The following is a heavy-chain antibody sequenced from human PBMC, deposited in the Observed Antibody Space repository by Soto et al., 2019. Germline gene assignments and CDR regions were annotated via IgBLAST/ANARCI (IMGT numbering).Heavy chain of an antibody. V-gene: IGHV4-30-4*01. J-gene: IGHJ5*02. CDR1: GGSISSGDYY. Sequence: SATLSLTCTVSGGSISSGDYYWSWIRQPPGKGLEWIGYIYYSGSTYYNPSLKSRGTISVDTSKNQFSLKLSSVTAADTAVYYCARWRLEEIWFDPWGHGTLVTVSS. CDR2: IYYSGST. CDR3: ARWRLEEIWFDP. D-gene: IGHD3-22*01.